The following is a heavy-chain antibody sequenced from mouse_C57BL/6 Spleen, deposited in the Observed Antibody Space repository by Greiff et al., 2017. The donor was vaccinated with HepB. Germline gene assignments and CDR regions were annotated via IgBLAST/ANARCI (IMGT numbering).Heavy chain of an antibody. V-gene: IGHV1-66*01. D-gene: IGHD1-1*01. CDR1: GYSFTSYY. Sequence: VQLQQSGPELVKPGASVKISCKASGYSFTSYYIHWVKQRPGQGLEWIGWIYPGSGNTKYNEKFKGKATLTADTSSSTAYMQLSSLTSEDSAVYYCARSGDYGSSLYWYFEVWGTGTTVTVSS. CDR2: IYPGSGNT. J-gene: IGHJ1*03. CDR3: ARSGDYGSSLYWYFEV.